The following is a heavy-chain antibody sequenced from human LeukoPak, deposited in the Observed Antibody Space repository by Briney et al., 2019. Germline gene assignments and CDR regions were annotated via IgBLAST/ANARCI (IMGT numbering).Heavy chain of an antibody. J-gene: IGHJ6*03. CDR2: INHSGST. Sequence: PSETLSLTCAVYGGSFSGYYWSWIRQPPGKGLEWIGEINHSGSTNYNPSLKSPVTISVDTSKNQFSLRLSSVTAADTATYYCARGAAGRRNYYYYIDVWGKGTTVTVSS. V-gene: IGHV4-34*01. D-gene: IGHD1-14*01. CDR1: GGSFSGYY. CDR3: ARGAAGRRNYYYYIDV.